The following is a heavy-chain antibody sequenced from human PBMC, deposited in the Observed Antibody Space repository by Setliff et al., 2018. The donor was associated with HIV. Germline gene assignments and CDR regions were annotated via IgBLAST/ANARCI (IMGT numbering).Heavy chain of an antibody. CDR2: NSAYNGNT. V-gene: IGHV1-18*01. CDR1: GYTFTSYG. D-gene: IGHD1-20*01. CDR3: AREARYQDRYYYYMDV. J-gene: IGHJ6*03. Sequence: ASVKVSCKASGYTFTSYGITWVRQAPGQGLEWMGWNSAYNGNTKYAQKFQDRVTMTTDTSTNTAYMELRSLRSEDTAVYYCAREARYQDRYYYYMDVWGKGTTVTVSS.